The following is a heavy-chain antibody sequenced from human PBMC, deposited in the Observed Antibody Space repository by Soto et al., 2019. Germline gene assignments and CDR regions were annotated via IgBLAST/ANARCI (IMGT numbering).Heavy chain of an antibody. D-gene: IGHD2-2*01. Sequence: PGGSLRLSCAASGFTFSSYGMHWVRQAPGKGLEWVAVIWYDGSNKYYADSVKGRFTISRDNSKNTLYLQMNSLRAEDTAVYYCARSTREFCSSTSCYDYYYYGMDVWGQGTTVTVSS. CDR2: IWYDGSNK. CDR3: ARSTREFCSSTSCYDYYYYGMDV. J-gene: IGHJ6*02. V-gene: IGHV3-33*01. CDR1: GFTFSSYG.